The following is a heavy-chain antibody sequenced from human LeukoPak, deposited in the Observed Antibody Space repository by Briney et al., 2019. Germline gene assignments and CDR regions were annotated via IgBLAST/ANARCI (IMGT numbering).Heavy chain of an antibody. Sequence: GGSLRLSCAASGFTVSSNYMSWVRQAPGKGLEWVSVIYSGGSTYYADSVKGRFTISRDNSKNTLYLQMNSLRAEDTAVYYCASYVLRFLEWLLDDAFDIWGQGTMVTVSS. CDR3: ASYVLRFLEWLLDDAFDI. CDR1: GFTVSSNY. CDR2: IYSGGST. V-gene: IGHV3-66*01. D-gene: IGHD3-3*01. J-gene: IGHJ3*02.